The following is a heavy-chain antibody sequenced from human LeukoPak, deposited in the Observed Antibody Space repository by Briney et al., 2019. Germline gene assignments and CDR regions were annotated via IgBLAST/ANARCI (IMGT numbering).Heavy chain of an antibody. Sequence: GGSLRLSCAASGFTFSNYGMHWVRQAPGKRLEWVAVISYDGSNKYYADSVKGRFTISRDNSKNTLYLQMNSLRAEDTAVYYCAKALGYSYGTDYWGQGTLVTVSS. CDR3: AKALGYSYGTDY. V-gene: IGHV3-30*18. J-gene: IGHJ4*02. CDR2: ISYDGSNK. CDR1: GFTFSNYG. D-gene: IGHD5-18*01.